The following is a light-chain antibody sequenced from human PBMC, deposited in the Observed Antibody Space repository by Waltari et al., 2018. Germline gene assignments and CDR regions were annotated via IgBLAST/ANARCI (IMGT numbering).Light chain of an antibody. J-gene: IGLJ2*01. CDR2: DDS. V-gene: IGLV2-14*01. CDR1: SNDVGGYNS. CDR3: SSQSSNDVVL. Sequence: QSALNQPASVGGSPGPSVTIFCAGTSNDVGGYNSVSWYQEHPGHAPRVIIYDDSQRPSGVSDRFSGSKSGNTASLTISGLQAEDEANYYCSSQSSNDVVLFGGGTKLTVL.